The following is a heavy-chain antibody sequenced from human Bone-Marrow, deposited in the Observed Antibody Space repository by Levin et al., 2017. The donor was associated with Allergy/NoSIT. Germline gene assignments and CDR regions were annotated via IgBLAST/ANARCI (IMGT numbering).Heavy chain of an antibody. Sequence: KISCQASGGTFSTYTISWVRQAPGQGLEWMGGIMPFFGTANYAHNFQARVTINPDESTTTPYMELSSLRAEDTAVYYCARGEIGSSGLFDYWGQGALVAVSS. CDR2: IMPFFGTA. V-gene: IGHV1-69*01. CDR1: GGTFSTYT. D-gene: IGHD6-19*01. J-gene: IGHJ4*02. CDR3: ARGEIGSSGLFDY.